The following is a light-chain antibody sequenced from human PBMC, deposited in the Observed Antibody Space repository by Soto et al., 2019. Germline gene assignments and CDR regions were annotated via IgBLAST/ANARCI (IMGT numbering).Light chain of an antibody. V-gene: IGKV3D-20*02. CDR3: QQRSNWPQT. CDR1: QSVRSSY. J-gene: IGKJ2*01. Sequence: EIVLTQSPGTLSLSPGERATPSCRASQSVRSSYLAWYQQKPGQAPRLLIYGAFRRATGIPDRFSGSGSGTDFTLTINRLEPEDFAVYYCQQRSNWPQTFGQGTKLEIK. CDR2: GAF.